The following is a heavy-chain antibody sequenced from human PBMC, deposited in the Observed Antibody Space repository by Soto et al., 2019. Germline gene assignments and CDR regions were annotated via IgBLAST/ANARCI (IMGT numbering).Heavy chain of an antibody. CDR1: GGSISSYY. J-gene: IGHJ4*02. Sequence: PSETLSLTCTVSGGSISSYYWSWIRQPPGKGLEWIGYIYYSGSTNYNPSLKSRVTISVDSSKNQFSLKLSSVTAADTAVYYCARHGHSVVPAAMPFDYWGQGTLVTVSS. D-gene: IGHD2-2*01. CDR2: IYYSGST. V-gene: IGHV4-59*08. CDR3: ARHGHSVVPAAMPFDY.